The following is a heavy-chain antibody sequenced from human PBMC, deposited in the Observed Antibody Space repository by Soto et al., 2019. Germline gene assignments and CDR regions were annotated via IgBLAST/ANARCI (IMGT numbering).Heavy chain of an antibody. D-gene: IGHD3-10*01. J-gene: IGHJ5*02. V-gene: IGHV4-30-2*01. Sequence: PSETLSLTCAVSGGSIGSGGYSWSWIRQPPGKGLEWIGYIYHSGSTYYNPSLKSRVTISVDRSKNQFSLKLSSVTAADTAVYYCARVNVKPAQTYYYGSGSHGEWFDPWGQGTLVTVSS. CDR3: ARVNVKPAQTYYYGSGSHGEWFDP. CDR1: GGSIGSGGYS. CDR2: IYHSGST.